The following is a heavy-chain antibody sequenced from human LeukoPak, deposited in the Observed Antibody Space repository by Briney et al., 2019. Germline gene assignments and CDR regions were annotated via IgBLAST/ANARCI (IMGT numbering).Heavy chain of an antibody. V-gene: IGHV3-30*04. CDR1: GFTFSSYA. Sequence: PGRSLRLSCAASGFTFSSYAMHWVRQAPGKGLEWVAVISYDGSNKYYADSVKGRFTISRDNSKNTLYLQMNSLRAEDTAVYYCAREPAEMATPRHAFDIWGQGTMVTVSS. CDR3: AREPAEMATPRHAFDI. J-gene: IGHJ3*02. CDR2: ISYDGSNK. D-gene: IGHD5-24*01.